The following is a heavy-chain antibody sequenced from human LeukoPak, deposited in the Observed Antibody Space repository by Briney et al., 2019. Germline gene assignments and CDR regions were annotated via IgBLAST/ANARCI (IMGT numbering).Heavy chain of an antibody. CDR3: GYGSGSYYPPPFDY. CDR1: GFTFSSYA. J-gene: IGHJ4*02. D-gene: IGHD3-10*01. V-gene: IGHV3-30-3*01. CDR2: ISYDGSNK. Sequence: PGRSLRLSCAASGFTFSSYAMHWVRQAPGKGLEWVAVISYDGSNKYYADSVKGRFTISRDNAKNSLYLQMNSLRAEDTAVYYCGYGSGSYYPPPFDYWGQGTLVTVSS.